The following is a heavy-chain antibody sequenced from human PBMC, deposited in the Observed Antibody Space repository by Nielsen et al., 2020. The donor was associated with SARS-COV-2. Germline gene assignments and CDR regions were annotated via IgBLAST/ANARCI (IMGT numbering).Heavy chain of an antibody. J-gene: IGHJ3*02. CDR3: ARDYSPFYYDSSVGYAFDI. CDR2: IWYDGSNK. Sequence: WIRQPPGQGLEWVAVIWYDGSNKYYADSVKGRFTISRDNSKNTLYLQMNSLRAEDTAVYYCARDYSPFYYDSSVGYAFDIWGQGTMVTVSS. D-gene: IGHD3-22*01. V-gene: IGHV3-33*01.